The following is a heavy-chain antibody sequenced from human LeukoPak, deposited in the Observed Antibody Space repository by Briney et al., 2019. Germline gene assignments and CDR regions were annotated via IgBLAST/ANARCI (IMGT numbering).Heavy chain of an antibody. Sequence: SETLSLTCTVSGGSISSSSSYWGWIRQPPGKGLEWIGSIYYSGTTYYNPSLKSRVTISVDTSKNQFSLKLSSVTAADTAVYYCARHEGIVVVPAARLGNWFDPWGQGTLVTVSS. D-gene: IGHD2-2*01. CDR3: ARHEGIVVVPAARLGNWFDP. V-gene: IGHV4-39*01. CDR2: IYYSGTT. J-gene: IGHJ5*02. CDR1: GGSISSSSSY.